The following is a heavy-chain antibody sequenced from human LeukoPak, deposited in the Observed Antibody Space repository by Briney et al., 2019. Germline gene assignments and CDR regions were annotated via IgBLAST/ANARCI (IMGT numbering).Heavy chain of an antibody. D-gene: IGHD2-15*01. J-gene: IGHJ4*02. CDR3: ARDGDRYCSGGSCYYHY. Sequence: GGSLRLSCAASGFTFSSYSMNWVRQAPGKGLEWVSSISSSSSYIYYADSVKGRFTISRDNAKNSLYLQMNSLRAEDTAVYYCARDGDRYCSGGSCYYHYWGQGTLVTASS. V-gene: IGHV3-21*01. CDR1: GFTFSSYS. CDR2: ISSSSSYI.